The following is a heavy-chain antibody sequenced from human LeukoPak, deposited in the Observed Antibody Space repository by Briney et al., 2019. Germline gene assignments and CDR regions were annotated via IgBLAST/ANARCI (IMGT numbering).Heavy chain of an antibody. J-gene: IGHJ4*02. Sequence: SETLSLTCAVSGGSINNHYWGWLRQPPGKGLQWIGDLYYTGKNNYNPSLNSRVTISLDTSKDHLSLKLPSVLAADTAIYYCVRRDSGWNYFDYWGQGILVTVSS. D-gene: IGHD5-12*01. CDR1: GGSINNHY. CDR3: VRRDSGWNYFDY. V-gene: IGHV4-59*08. CDR2: LYYTGKN.